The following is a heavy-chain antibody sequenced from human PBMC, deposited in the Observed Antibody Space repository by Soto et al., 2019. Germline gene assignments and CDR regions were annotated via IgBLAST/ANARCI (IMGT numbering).Heavy chain of an antibody. CDR3: ARESEDLTSNFDY. Sequence: LRLSCAASGCTFRRYSMNWFRQAPGKGLEWVSSISSTTNYIYYADSMKGRFTVSRDNAKNSVYLDMNSLSAEDTAVYYCARESEDLTSNFDYWGQGTLVTVSS. J-gene: IGHJ4*02. V-gene: IGHV3-21*01. CDR2: ISSTTNYI. CDR1: GCTFRRYS.